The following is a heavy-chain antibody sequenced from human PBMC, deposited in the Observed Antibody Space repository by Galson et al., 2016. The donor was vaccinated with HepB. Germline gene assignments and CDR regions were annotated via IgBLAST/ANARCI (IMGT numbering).Heavy chain of an antibody. J-gene: IGHJ4*02. CDR1: GFSFNDYY. V-gene: IGHV3-11*01. D-gene: IGHD5-18*01. CDR3: ARDKGTDTADQTADY. CDR2: ISSSGRTI. Sequence: SLRLSCAASGFSFNDYYMNWIRQAPGEGLEWVSYISSSGRTIYYADSVKGRFTISRDNAKNSLYPQMNSLRAEDAAVYYCARDKGTDTADQTADYWGQGTLVTVSS.